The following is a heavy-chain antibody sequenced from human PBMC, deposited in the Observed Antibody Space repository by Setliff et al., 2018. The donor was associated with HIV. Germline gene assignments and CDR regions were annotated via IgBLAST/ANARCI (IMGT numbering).Heavy chain of an antibody. V-gene: IGHV3-23*01. CDR2: IQSSGII. Sequence: GGSLRLSCAASGFTFTNSAMTWVRQAPGKGLEWVSLIQSSGIIYYADSVKGRFTISRDNSNNTLSLQMSSLRAEDTAVYYCASHPSVYGPPFDYWGQGTLVTVSS. CDR1: GFTFTNSA. J-gene: IGHJ4*02. CDR3: ASHPSVYGPPFDY. D-gene: IGHD2-8*01.